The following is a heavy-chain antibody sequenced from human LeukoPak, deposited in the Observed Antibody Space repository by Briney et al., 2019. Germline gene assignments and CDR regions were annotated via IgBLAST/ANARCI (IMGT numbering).Heavy chain of an antibody. CDR3: ANLLLWFGELLSTPDAFDI. J-gene: IGHJ3*02. D-gene: IGHD3-10*01. CDR2: ISGSGGST. Sequence: GSLRLSCAASGFTFSSYAMSWVRQAPGKGLEWVSAISGSGGSTYYADSVKGRFTISRDNSKNTLYLQMNGLRAEDTAVYYCANLLLWFGELLSTPDAFDIWGQGTMVTVSS. CDR1: GFTFSSYA. V-gene: IGHV3-23*01.